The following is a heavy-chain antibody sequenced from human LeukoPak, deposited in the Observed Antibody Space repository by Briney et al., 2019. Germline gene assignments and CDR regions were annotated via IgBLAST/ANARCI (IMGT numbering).Heavy chain of an antibody. Sequence: PGGSLRLSCAASGFTFSSYGMHWVRQAPGKGLEWVAVISYDESNKYYADSVEGRFTISRDNSKNTLHLQMNSLRAEDTAVYYCAKDPNDSSGYTDYWGQGTLVTVSS. V-gene: IGHV3-30*18. CDR3: AKDPNDSSGYTDY. CDR1: GFTFSSYG. D-gene: IGHD3-22*01. J-gene: IGHJ4*02. CDR2: ISYDESNK.